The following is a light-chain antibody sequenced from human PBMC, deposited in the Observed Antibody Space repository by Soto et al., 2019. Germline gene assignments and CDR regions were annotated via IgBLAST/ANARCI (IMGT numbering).Light chain of an antibody. CDR2: DAS. V-gene: IGKV3-11*01. Sequence: EIVLTQSPGTLSLSPGERATLSCRASQSIASTYLAWYHQKPGQAPRFLIYDASNRATGIPARFSGSGSGTDFTLTISSLEPEDFAVYYCQQRSTWPQITFGQGTRLEIK. CDR3: QQRSTWPQIT. CDR1: QSIASTY. J-gene: IGKJ5*01.